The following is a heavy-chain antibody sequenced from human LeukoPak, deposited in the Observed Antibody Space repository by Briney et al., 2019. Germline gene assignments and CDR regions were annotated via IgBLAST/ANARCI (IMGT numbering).Heavy chain of an antibody. J-gene: IGHJ6*02. Sequence: ASVKVSCKVSGYTLTELSMHWVRQAPGKGLEWMGGFDPEDGETIYAQKFQGRVTMTEDTSTDTAYMELSSLRSEDTAVYYCATETRSGYYNYYYYGMDVWGQGTTVTVSS. CDR3: ATETRSGYYNYYYYGMDV. CDR1: GYTLTELS. D-gene: IGHD3-3*01. V-gene: IGHV1-24*01. CDR2: FDPEDGET.